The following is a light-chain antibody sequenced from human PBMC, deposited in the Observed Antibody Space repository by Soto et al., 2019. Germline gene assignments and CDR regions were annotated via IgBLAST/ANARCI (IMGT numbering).Light chain of an antibody. V-gene: IGLV2-23*01. CDR3: CSYAGSVV. CDR2: EGS. Sequence: QSALTQPASVSGSPGQSITISCTGTSSDVGSYNLVSWYQQHPGKAPKLMIYEGSKRPSGVSNRFSGSKSGNTASLTISGLQAEDEAYYYCCSYAGSVVFGGGNKLTVL. CDR1: SSDVGSYNL. J-gene: IGLJ2*01.